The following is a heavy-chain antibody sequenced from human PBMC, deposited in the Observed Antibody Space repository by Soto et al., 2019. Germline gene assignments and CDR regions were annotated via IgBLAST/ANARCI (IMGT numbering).Heavy chain of an antibody. CDR2: ISHDGNQK. J-gene: IGHJ5*01. CDR3: VKATLPTAIKFGVDS. V-gene: IGHV3-30*18. Sequence: GGSLRLSCAASGFTFSSYSMNWVRQAPDKGLEWVAVISHDGNQKYYADFAKGRFTISRDNARNTLHLQMNSLRPEDTAFFYCVKATLPTAIKFGVDSWGQGTLVTVSS. CDR1: GFTFSSYS. D-gene: IGHD2-2*01.